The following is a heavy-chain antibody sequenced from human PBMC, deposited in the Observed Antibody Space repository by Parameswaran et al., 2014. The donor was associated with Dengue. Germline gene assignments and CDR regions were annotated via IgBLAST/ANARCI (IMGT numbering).Heavy chain of an antibody. V-gene: IGHV5-10-1*01. Sequence: RWIRQPPGKGLEWMGRIDPSDSYTNYSPSFQGHVTISADKSISTAYLQWSSLKASDTAMYYCARPGYKTGDAFDIWGQGTMVTVSS. CDR3: ARPGYKTGDAFDI. D-gene: IGHD3-10*01. CDR2: IDPSDSYT. J-gene: IGHJ3*02.